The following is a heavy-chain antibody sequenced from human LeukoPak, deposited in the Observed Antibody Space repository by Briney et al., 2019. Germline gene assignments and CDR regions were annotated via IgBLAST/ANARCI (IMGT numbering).Heavy chain of an antibody. D-gene: IGHD3-22*01. Sequence: KCGESLKISCKGSEYSFTNSWIGWVRQKPGEGLELMGIINAGDSDTRYSPSFQGQVTISADKSIFTAYLQWTGLRASDTAMYYCARHLDNSGYAFDYWGQGTLVTVSS. V-gene: IGHV5-51*01. CDR2: INAGDSDT. CDR1: EYSFTNSW. CDR3: ARHLDNSGYAFDY. J-gene: IGHJ4*02.